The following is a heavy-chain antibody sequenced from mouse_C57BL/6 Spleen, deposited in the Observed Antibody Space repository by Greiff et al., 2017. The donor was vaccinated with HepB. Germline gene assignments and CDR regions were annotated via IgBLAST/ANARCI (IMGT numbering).Heavy chain of an antibody. CDR1: GYAFSSYW. CDR3: ASQYYGSSYPWYFDV. D-gene: IGHD1-1*01. J-gene: IGHJ1*03. CDR2: IYPGAGDT. V-gene: IGHV1-80*01. Sequence: VQLQQSGAELVKPGASVKISCKASGYAFSSYWMNWVKQRPGKGLEWIGQIYPGAGDTNYNGKFKGKATLTADKSSSTAYMQLSSLTSEDSAVYFCASQYYGSSYPWYFDVWGTGTTVTVSS.